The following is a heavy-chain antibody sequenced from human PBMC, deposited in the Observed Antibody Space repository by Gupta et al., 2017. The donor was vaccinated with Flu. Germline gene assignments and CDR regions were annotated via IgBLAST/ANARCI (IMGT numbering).Heavy chain of an antibody. CDR2: ISYDGSNK. CDR3: AKDHSDALRVGDLDY. Sequence: QVQLVESGGGVVQPGRSLRLSCAVSGFTFSVYGMHWVRQASGKGLEWVAVISYDGSNKYYAEAGKGRFTIYRDNSRKTLYLEMNSLRGEDTAVYYCAKDHSDALRVGDLDYWGQGTLVTVSS. D-gene: IGHD1-26*01. V-gene: IGHV3-30*18. J-gene: IGHJ4*02. CDR1: GFTFSVYG.